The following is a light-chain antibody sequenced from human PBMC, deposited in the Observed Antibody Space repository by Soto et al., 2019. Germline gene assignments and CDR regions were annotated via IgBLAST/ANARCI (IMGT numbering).Light chain of an antibody. CDR2: RAS. Sequence: EIVLTQSPETLSLSPGERATLSCRASQSVSSSFLAWYHQKPGQAPRLLIYRASSRATGIPDRFTGSGSGTDFTLTISRLEPEDFSVYYCQQYESSPLTFGGGTKVEIK. CDR3: QQYESSPLT. J-gene: IGKJ4*01. CDR1: QSVSSSF. V-gene: IGKV3-20*01.